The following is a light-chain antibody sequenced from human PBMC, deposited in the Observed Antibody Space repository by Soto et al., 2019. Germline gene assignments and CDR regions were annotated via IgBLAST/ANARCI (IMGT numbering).Light chain of an antibody. CDR3: QQYASSRT. Sequence: EIVLTQSPATLSLSPGERATLSCRASQSVSSYLAWYQQKPGQAPRLLIYDASSRATGAPDRFSGSGSGTDFTLTISRLEPEDFAVYYCQQYASSRTFGQGTKVDIK. V-gene: IGKV3-20*01. CDR1: QSVSSY. CDR2: DAS. J-gene: IGKJ1*01.